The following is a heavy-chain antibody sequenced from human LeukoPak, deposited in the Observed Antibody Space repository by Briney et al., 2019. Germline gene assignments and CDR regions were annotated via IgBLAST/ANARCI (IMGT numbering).Heavy chain of an antibody. J-gene: IGHJ4*02. CDR3: AKDSGDFWSGYYPTPTYFDY. Sequence: GGSLRLSCAASGFTISSNYMSWVRQAPGKGLEWVSVLYSGGSAYYADSVRGRFTISRDNSKNTLYLQMSSLRAEDTAVYYCAKDSGDFWSGYYPTPTYFDYWGQGTLVTVSS. V-gene: IGHV3-53*01. D-gene: IGHD3-3*01. CDR2: LYSGGSA. CDR1: GFTISSNY.